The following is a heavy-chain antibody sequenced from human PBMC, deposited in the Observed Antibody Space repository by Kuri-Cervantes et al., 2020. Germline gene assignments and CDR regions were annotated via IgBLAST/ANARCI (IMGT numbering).Heavy chain of an antibody. Sequence: GGSLRLSCAASGFTFSSYAMHWVRQAPGKGLEWVAVISYDGSNKYYADSVKGRFTISRDNSKNTLYLQMNSLRAEDTALYYCAKDLEKREYSYGDAFDIWGQGTMVTVSS. CDR2: ISYDGSNK. CDR3: AKDLEKREYSYGDAFDI. J-gene: IGHJ3*02. CDR1: GFTFSSYA. D-gene: IGHD5-18*01. V-gene: IGHV3-30-3*01.